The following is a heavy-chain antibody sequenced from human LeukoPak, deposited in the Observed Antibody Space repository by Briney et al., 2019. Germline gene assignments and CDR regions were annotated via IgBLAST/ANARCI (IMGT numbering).Heavy chain of an antibody. Sequence: PSETLSLTCTVSGGSISSGGYYWSWIRQPPGKGLEWSGYIYHSGSTYYNPSLKSRVTISVDRSKNQFSLKLSSVTAADTAVYYCARDDEGGSGPMDVWGKGTTVTVSS. CDR1: GGSISSGGYY. CDR2: IYHSGST. V-gene: IGHV4-30-2*01. CDR3: ARDDEGGSGPMDV. J-gene: IGHJ6*03. D-gene: IGHD3-10*01.